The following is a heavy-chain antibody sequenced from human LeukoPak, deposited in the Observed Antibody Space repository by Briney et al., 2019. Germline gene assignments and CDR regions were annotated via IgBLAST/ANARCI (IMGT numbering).Heavy chain of an antibody. CDR3: ARESYCSSTSCYAWFDP. V-gene: IGHV1-2*02. Sequence: ASVKVSCKASGYTFTAYYMHWVRQAPGQGLEWMGWINPNSGGTNYAQKFQGRVTMTRDTSISTAYMELSRLRSDDTAVYYCARESYCSSTSCYAWFDPWGQGTLVTVSS. D-gene: IGHD2-2*01. CDR2: INPNSGGT. CDR1: GYTFTAYY. J-gene: IGHJ5*02.